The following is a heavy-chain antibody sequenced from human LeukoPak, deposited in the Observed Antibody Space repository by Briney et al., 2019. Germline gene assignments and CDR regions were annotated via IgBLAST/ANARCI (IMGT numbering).Heavy chain of an antibody. CDR3: ARRDYYGSGTYHSWFDP. J-gene: IGHJ5*02. CDR1: GDSISTGGYF. Sequence: SETLSLTCTVSGDSISTGGYFWSWIRQPAGKGLEWIGRIYAGGKTNYNPSLRSRVTISVDTSRNQFSLKLNSVTAADTAVYYCARRDYYGSGTYHSWFDPWGQGTLVTVSS. D-gene: IGHD3-10*01. CDR2: IYAGGKT. V-gene: IGHV4-61*02.